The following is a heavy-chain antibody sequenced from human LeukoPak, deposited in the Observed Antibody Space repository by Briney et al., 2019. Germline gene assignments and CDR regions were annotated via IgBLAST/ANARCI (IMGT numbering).Heavy chain of an antibody. Sequence: SETLSLTCTVSGGSISSGGYYWSWIRQHPGKGPEWIGYIYYSGSTYYNPSLKSRVTISVDTSKNQFSLKLSSVTAADTAVYYCARRYPGIAAAGPGTYWYFDLWGRGTLVTVSS. CDR2: IYYSGST. CDR1: GGSISSGGYY. J-gene: IGHJ2*01. D-gene: IGHD6-13*01. CDR3: ARRYPGIAAAGPGTYWYFDL. V-gene: IGHV4-31*03.